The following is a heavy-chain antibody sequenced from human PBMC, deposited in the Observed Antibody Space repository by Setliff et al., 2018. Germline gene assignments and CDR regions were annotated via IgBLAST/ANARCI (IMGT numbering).Heavy chain of an antibody. J-gene: IGHJ6*02. Sequence: SLKISCAASGFTFDDYGMSWVRQAPGKGLEWVSGINWNGGGTGYADSVKGRFTISRDNAKNSLYLQMNSLRAEDTALYYCARGYCSSTSCRYYGMDVWGQGTTVTVSS. CDR1: GFTFDDYG. CDR3: ARGYCSSTSCRYYGMDV. D-gene: IGHD2-2*01. V-gene: IGHV3-20*04. CDR2: INWNGGGT.